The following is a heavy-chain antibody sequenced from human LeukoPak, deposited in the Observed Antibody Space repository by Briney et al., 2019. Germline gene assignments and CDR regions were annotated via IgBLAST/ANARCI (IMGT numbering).Heavy chain of an antibody. CDR1: GYSITAGHY. CDR3: ARRGINSVTKRAYDS. CDR2: FYHSANT. J-gene: IGHJ4*02. Sequence: SETLSLTCVVSGYSITAGHYWDWLRPSPGKGLEWLGSFYHSANTFPNPSLKSRLTISVDTSKSQFSLRLASVTAADTAIYCCARRGINSVTKRAYDSWGQGTLVTVSP. D-gene: IGHD4-17*01. V-gene: IGHV4-38-2*01.